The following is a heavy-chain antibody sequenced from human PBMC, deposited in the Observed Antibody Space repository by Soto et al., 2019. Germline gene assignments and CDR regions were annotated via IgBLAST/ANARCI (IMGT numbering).Heavy chain of an antibody. CDR1: GGSISSYY. CDR2: IYYSGST. Sequence: SETLSLTCTASGGSISSYYWSWIRQHPGKGLEWIGYIYYSGSTNYNPSLKSRVTISVDTSKNQFSLKLSSVTAADTAVYYCARVLRGSSSYYIDYWGQGTLVTFSS. J-gene: IGHJ4*02. D-gene: IGHD6-6*01. CDR3: ARVLRGSSSYYIDY. V-gene: IGHV4-59*01.